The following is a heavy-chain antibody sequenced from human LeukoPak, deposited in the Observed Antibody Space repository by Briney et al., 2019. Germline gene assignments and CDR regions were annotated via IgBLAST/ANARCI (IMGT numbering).Heavy chain of an antibody. D-gene: IGHD5-24*01. CDR3: VKDWVATIVAPRHFDY. CDR1: GFTFSSSA. J-gene: IGHJ4*02. CDR2: ISSDGGST. Sequence: GGSLRLSCSASGFTFSSSAMHWVHQTPEKGLEYVSGISSDGGSTYYPDSVKGRFTISRDNSKSTLYLQMSSLRVEDTAVYYCVKDWVATIVAPRHFDYWGQGTLVTVSS. V-gene: IGHV3-64D*09.